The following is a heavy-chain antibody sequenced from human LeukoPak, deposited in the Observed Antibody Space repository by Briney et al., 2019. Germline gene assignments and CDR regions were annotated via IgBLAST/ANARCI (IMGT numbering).Heavy chain of an antibody. CDR3: AIDTLVAASSFDY. CDR1: GDSITGYY. V-gene: IGHV4-59*08. Sequence: SETLSLTCTVSGDSITGYYWSCIRQPPGKGLEWIGYIYYSGSTNYNPSLKSRVTISVDTCKNQFSLKLSSVTAADTAVYYCAIDTLVAASSFDYWSQGTLVTVSS. D-gene: IGHD2-15*01. J-gene: IGHJ4*02. CDR2: IYYSGST.